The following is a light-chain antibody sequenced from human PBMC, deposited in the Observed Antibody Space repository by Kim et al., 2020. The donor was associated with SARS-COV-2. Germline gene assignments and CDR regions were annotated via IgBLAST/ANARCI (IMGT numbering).Light chain of an antibody. J-gene: IGKJ2*01. V-gene: IGKV1-33*01. CDR1: EDISNY. CDR2: DAS. CDR3: QQYDNLPRYT. Sequence: ASVGDRVTITCPASEDISNYLNWYQQKPGKAPKLLVYDASNFETGVPSRFSGSGSGTDFTFTISSLQPEDIATYYCQQYDNLPRYTFGQGTKLEI.